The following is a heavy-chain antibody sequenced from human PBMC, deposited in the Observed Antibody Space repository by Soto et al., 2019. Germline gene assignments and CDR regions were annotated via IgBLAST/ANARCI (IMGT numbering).Heavy chain of an antibody. CDR2: IYYSRTT. V-gene: IGHV4-59*01. J-gene: IGHJ4*02. Sequence: QVQLQESGPGLVRPSETLSLTCTVSGGSISGYYWCWIRQPPGKGLEWIGYIYYSRTTSYNPVLNMRLTMSVDTSKNRFSLKVNSVTAADTVVYDCERESFHCSGATVVAYWGQGTLVTVSS. CDR3: ERESFHCSGATVVAY. D-gene: IGHD1-26*01. CDR1: GGSISGYY.